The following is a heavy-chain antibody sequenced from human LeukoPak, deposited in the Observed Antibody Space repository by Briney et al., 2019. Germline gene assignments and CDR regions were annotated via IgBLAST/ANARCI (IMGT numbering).Heavy chain of an antibody. Sequence: GGSLRLSCAASGFTFSNAWMNWVRQAPGKGLECVSAISGGGDFTKYADSAKGRFTISRDNSKNTLYLQMNSLRAEDTAVYYCAKEGRYYYDSSGYYAFDIWGQGTMVTVSS. CDR1: GFTFSNAW. V-gene: IGHV3-23*01. CDR3: AKEGRYYYDSSGYYAFDI. CDR2: ISGGGDFT. D-gene: IGHD3-22*01. J-gene: IGHJ3*02.